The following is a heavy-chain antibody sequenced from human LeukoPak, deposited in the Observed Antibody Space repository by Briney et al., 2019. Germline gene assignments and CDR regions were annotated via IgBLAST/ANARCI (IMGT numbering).Heavy chain of an antibody. D-gene: IGHD3-22*01. CDR1: GFTFSSHS. V-gene: IGHV3-21*01. CDR3: ARDLAATYYYDSSGYYDPDNRFDY. Sequence: GGSLRLSCAASGFTFSSHSMNWVRQTPGRGLEWVSSIRSSSSYIYYADSVKGRFTISRDDAKNSLYLQMNSLRAEDTAVYYCARDLAATYYYDSSGYYDPDNRFDYWGQGTLVTVSS. J-gene: IGHJ4*02. CDR2: IRSSSSYI.